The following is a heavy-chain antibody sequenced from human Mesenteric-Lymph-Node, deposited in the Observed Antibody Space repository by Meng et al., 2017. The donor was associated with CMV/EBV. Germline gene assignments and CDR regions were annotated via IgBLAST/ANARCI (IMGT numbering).Heavy chain of an antibody. CDR2: ISGSGGAT. D-gene: IGHD5-18*01. V-gene: IGHV3-23*01. Sequence: GESLKISCVASRLTLSNYWMHWVRQAPGMGLEWVSTISGSGGATFYADSVRGRFTISRDNSKNTLYLQMNSLRVEDTAVYYCAKDFYSYGPGGSDFWGLGTLVTVSS. CDR1: RLTLSNYW. J-gene: IGHJ4*02. CDR3: AKDFYSYGPGGSDF.